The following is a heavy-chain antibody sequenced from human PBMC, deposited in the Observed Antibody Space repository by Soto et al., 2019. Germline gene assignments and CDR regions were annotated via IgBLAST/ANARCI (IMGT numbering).Heavy chain of an antibody. CDR1: GYSITSGYH. CDR2: TSYHGST. Sequence: PSETLSLTCAVSGYSITSGYHWGWIRQPPGKGLESIGSTSYHGSTTYNPSLKSRVTISVDTSKNQFSLRLSSLTAADTAVYYCARVGIAAAGLYYFDYWGQGALVTVSS. J-gene: IGHJ4*02. CDR3: ARVGIAAAGLYYFDY. D-gene: IGHD6-13*01. V-gene: IGHV4-38-2*01.